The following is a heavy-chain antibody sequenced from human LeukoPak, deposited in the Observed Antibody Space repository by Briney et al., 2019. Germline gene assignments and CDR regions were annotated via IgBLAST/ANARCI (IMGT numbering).Heavy chain of an antibody. Sequence: QAGGSLRLSCAASGNYWMHWVRQAPGKGLVWVSHINSDGSWTSYADSVKGRFTISKDNAKNTVYQQMNSLRAEDTAVYYCVSFYETYWGRGTLVTVSS. J-gene: IGHJ4*02. CDR1: GNYW. CDR2: INSDGSWT. D-gene: IGHD2/OR15-2a*01. V-gene: IGHV3-74*01. CDR3: VSFYETY.